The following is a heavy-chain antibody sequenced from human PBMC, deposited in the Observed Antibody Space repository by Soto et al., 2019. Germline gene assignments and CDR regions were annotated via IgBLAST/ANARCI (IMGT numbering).Heavy chain of an antibody. V-gene: IGHV3-73*01. D-gene: IGHD2-21*02. J-gene: IGHJ4*02. Sequence: EVQLVESGGGLLQPGGSLKLSCAASGFTFSGSAMHCVRQASGKVLEWVGRIRSKANSYATAYAASVEGRFTISRDDSNNTAYLQMSSLKTEDTAVYYCASLTFCGGDCYFDYWGQGTLVTVS. CDR2: IRSKANSYAT. CDR3: ASLTFCGGDCYFDY. CDR1: GFTFSGSA.